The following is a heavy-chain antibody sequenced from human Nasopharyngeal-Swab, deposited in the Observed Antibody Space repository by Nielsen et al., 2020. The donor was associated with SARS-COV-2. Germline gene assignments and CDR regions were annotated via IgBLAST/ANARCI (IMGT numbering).Heavy chain of an antibody. J-gene: IGHJ3*02. CDR3: AKDTALYLAFDI. Sequence: GESLKISCAASGFTFSSYAMSWVRQAPGKGLEWVSAISGSGGSTYYADSVKGRFTISRDNSKNTLYLQMNSLRAEDMAVYYCAKDTALYLAFDIWGQGTMVTVSS. V-gene: IGHV3-23*01. CDR2: ISGSGGST. D-gene: IGHD3-9*01. CDR1: GFTFSSYA.